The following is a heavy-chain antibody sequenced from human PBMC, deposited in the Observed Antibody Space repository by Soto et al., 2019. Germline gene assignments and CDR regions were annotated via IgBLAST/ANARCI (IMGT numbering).Heavy chain of an antibody. V-gene: IGHV3-11*06. CDR3: AKDGYSGYDGIDY. CDR1: GFIFNDYY. D-gene: IGHD5-12*01. Sequence: GGSLRLSCAASGFIFNDYYMSWIRQAPGKGLEWLSNISGSSGSKKYADAGKGRFTISRDNAKKSLYLEMHSLRAEDTAVYYCAKDGYSGYDGIDYWGQGTLVTVSS. CDR2: ISGSSGSK. J-gene: IGHJ4*02.